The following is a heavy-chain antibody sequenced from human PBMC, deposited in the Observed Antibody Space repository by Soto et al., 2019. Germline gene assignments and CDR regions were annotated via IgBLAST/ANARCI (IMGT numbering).Heavy chain of an antibody. D-gene: IGHD1-7*01. CDR2: IYYSGST. Sequence: SETLSLPCTVSCGSISSCRYYWGWIRQPPGKGLESIGSIYYSGSTYYNPSLKSRVTISVDTSKNQFSLKLSSVTAADTAVCYCARRNWNYVGWFDPWGQGTLVTVSS. V-gene: IGHV4-39*01. J-gene: IGHJ5*02. CDR1: CGSISSCRYY. CDR3: ARRNWNYVGWFDP.